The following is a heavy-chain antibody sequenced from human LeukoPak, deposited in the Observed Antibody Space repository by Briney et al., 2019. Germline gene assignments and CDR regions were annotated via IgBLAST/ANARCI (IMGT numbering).Heavy chain of an antibody. CDR1: GGTFSSYA. D-gene: IGHD3-22*01. CDR2: IIPMFGTA. CDR3: ARVPYYYDSSGYLGNWFDP. J-gene: IGHJ5*02. V-gene: IGHV1-69*13. Sequence: SVKVSCKASGGTFSSYAINWVRQAPGQGLEWMGGIIPMFGTANYARKFQGRVTITADESTSTAYMELSSLRSEDTAVYYCARVPYYYDSSGYLGNWFDPWGQGTLVTVSS.